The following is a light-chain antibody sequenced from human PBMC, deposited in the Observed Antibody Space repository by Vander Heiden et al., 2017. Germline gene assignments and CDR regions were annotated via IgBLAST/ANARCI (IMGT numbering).Light chain of an antibody. CDR3: QQDNNLLV. CDR1: QSVSSN. Sequence: EIVMTQSPATLSVSPGERATLSCRASQSVSSNLAWYQQKPGHAPRLLIYGASTRATGIPDRFSGSGSGTEFTLTISRLQSEDFAVYYCQQDNNLLVFGQGTLLEIK. CDR2: GAS. V-gene: IGKV3-15*01. J-gene: IGKJ5*01.